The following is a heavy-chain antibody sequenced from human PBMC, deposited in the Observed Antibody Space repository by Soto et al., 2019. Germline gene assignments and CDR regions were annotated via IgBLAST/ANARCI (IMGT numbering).Heavy chain of an antibody. CDR1: GYTFTSYD. D-gene: IGHD3-3*01. J-gene: IGHJ3*02. V-gene: IGHV1-8*01. Sequence: GGPVKVSCKASGYTFTSYDINWVRQATGQGLEWMGWMNPNSGNTGYAQKFQGRVTMTRNTSISTAYMELSSLRSEDTAVYYCASPTYYDFCSAYYTDAFDTWGQGTMVTVSS. CDR2: MNPNSGNT. CDR3: ASPTYYDFCSAYYTDAFDT.